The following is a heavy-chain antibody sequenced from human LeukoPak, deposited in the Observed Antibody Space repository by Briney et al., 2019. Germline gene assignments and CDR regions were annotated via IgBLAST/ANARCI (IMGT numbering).Heavy chain of an antibody. J-gene: IGHJ4*02. CDR2: IRNKANTYTT. V-gene: IGHV3-72*01. D-gene: IGHD3-10*01. CDR1: GFTFSDHY. CDR3: TRVPGYNDDWAFDF. Sequence: GGSLRLSCAGSGFTFSDHYIDWARQAPGKGLEWVGRIRNKANTYTTEYGTAGKGRFRISRDDSKNSVYIQMNSLKTEDTAVYYCTRVPGYNDDWAFDFWGQGTLVTVSS.